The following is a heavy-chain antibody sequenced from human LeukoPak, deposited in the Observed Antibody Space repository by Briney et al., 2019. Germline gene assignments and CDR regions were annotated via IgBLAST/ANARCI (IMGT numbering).Heavy chain of an antibody. CDR1: GYSFTSYW. Sequence: GESLKISCKGSGYSFTSYWIAWVRPMPGKGLAWMGIIYPGDSDTRYSPSFQGQVTISADKSISTAYLQWSSLKASDAAMYYCARLSRAVLTYGMDVWGKGTTVTVSS. J-gene: IGHJ6*04. CDR2: IYPGDSDT. V-gene: IGHV5-51*01. D-gene: IGHD6-19*01. CDR3: ARLSRAVLTYGMDV.